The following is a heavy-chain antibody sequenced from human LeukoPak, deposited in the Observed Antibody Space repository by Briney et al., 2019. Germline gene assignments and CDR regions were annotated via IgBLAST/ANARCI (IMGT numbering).Heavy chain of an antibody. V-gene: IGHV4-31*03. CDR3: ARGKWLFSY. CDR1: GGSISRGGSY. D-gene: IGHD3-22*01. CDR2: IYYSGST. J-gene: IGHJ4*02. Sequence: PSETLSLTCTVSGGSISRGGSYWSWIRQHPGKGLEWVGYIYYSGSTYYNPSLRSRVAISVDTSKNQFSLKLSSVTAADTAVYYCARGKWLFSYWGQGTLVTVSS.